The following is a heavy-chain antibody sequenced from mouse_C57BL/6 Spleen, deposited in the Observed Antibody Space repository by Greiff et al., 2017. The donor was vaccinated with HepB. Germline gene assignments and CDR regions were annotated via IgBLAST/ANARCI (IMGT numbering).Heavy chain of an antibody. CDR1: GYAFSSSW. Sequence: QVHVKQSGPELVKPGASVKISCKASGYAFSSSWMNWVKQRPGKGLEWIGRIYPGDGDTNYNGKFKGKATLTADKSSSTAYMQLSSLTSEDSAVYFCARSWGFYYDYEDYAMDYWGQGTSVTVSS. D-gene: IGHD2-4*01. J-gene: IGHJ4*01. V-gene: IGHV1-82*01. CDR2: IYPGDGDT. CDR3: ARSWGFYYDYEDYAMDY.